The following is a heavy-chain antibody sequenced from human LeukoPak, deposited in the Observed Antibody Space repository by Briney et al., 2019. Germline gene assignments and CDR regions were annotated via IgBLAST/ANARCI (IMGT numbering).Heavy chain of an antibody. CDR3: ASYDILTGPNSYYMDV. CDR2: ISSSGSTI. CDR1: GFTFSDYY. Sequence: TGGSLRLSCAASGFTFSDYYMSWIRQAPGKGLEWVSYISSSGSTIYYADSVKGRFTISRDNAKNSLYLQMNSLRAEDTAVYYCASYDILTGPNSYYMDVWGKGTTVTVSS. J-gene: IGHJ6*03. V-gene: IGHV3-11*04. D-gene: IGHD3-9*01.